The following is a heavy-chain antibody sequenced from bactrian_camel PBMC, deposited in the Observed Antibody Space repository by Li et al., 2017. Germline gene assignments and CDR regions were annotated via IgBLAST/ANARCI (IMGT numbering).Heavy chain of an antibody. CDR1: GFAFRDNY. Sequence: VQLVESGGGLVQPGGSLKLSCAASGFAFRDNYITWVRQGPGKGLDWVSSIYSDGSNSVYGDSVKGRFTISRDNAKNTLYLQLNSLTREDSAMYCCTRETQWVGYHEFADYWGHGTQVTVSS. CDR3: TRETQWVGYHEFADY. D-gene: IGHD5*01. J-gene: IGHJ4*01. V-gene: IGHV3-2*01. CDR2: IYSDGSNS.